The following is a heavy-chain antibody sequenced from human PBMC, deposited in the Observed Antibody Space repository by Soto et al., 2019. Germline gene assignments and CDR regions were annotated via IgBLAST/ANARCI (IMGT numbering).Heavy chain of an antibody. CDR3: ARKGAAASYAHYYMDV. D-gene: IGHD6-13*01. CDR2: VYYSGNT. CDR1: GGSFSGYY. Sequence: KTSETLSLTCAVYGGSFSGYYWSWIRQPPGKGLEWIGYVYYSGNTNYNPSLESRVTISVDTSRNRFSLNLTSATAADTAVYYCARKGAAASYAHYYMDVWGRGTAVTVSS. J-gene: IGHJ6*03. V-gene: IGHV4-59*01.